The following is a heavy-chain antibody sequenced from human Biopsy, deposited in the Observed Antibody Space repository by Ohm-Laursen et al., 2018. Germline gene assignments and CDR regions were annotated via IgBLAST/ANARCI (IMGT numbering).Heavy chain of an antibody. CDR3: ASGDIGGIGLDV. Sequence: SQTLSLTCTVSGGSISSYYWNWIRQPPGKGLEWIGYIYYSGTTDYSPSLKSRVTISIDKSKNQFFLKLSSVTAEDTAVYYCASGDIGGIGLDVWGLGTTVTVSS. V-gene: IGHV4-59*01. CDR2: IYYSGTT. CDR1: GGSISSYY. D-gene: IGHD3-10*01. J-gene: IGHJ6*02.